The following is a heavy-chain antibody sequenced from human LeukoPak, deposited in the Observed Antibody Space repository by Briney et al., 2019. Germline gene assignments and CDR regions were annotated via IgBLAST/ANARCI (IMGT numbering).Heavy chain of an antibody. CDR3: ARLNSAWYYYFDY. CDR2: IYPGDSDT. V-gene: IGHV5-51*01. D-gene: IGHD6-19*01. J-gene: IGHJ4*02. CDR1: GYSFTNHW. Sequence: AGESLKISCKGSGYSFTNHWIAWVRQMPGKGLEWMGIIYPGDSDTKYSPSFQGRVTLSADKSISTAYLQWNSLRASDTAMYYCARLNSAWYYYFDYWGQGTLVTVSS.